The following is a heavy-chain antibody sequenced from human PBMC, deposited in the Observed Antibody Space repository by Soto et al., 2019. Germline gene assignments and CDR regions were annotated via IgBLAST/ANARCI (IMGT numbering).Heavy chain of an antibody. CDR3: ARWVGASNWFDP. CDR2: INTNSGDT. Sequence: EASVKVSCKASGYTFTGYHIHWVRQAPGQGLEWMGWINTNSGDTNYAQKFQGWVTMTRDTSINTAYVQLSRLRSDDTAVYYCARWVGASNWFDPWGQGTLVTAPQ. J-gene: IGHJ5*02. CDR1: GYTFTGYH. D-gene: IGHD1-26*01. V-gene: IGHV1-2*04.